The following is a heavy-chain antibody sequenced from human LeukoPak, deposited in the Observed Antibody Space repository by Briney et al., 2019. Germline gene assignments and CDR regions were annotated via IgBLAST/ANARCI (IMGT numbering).Heavy chain of an antibody. CDR2: IYTSGST. J-gene: IGHJ3*02. CDR1: GGSISSGSYN. D-gene: IGHD3-22*01. Sequence: PSETLSLTCTVSGGSISSGSYNWSWIRQPAGKGLEWIGRIYTSGSTNYNPSLKSRVTISVDTSKNQFSLKLSSVTAADTAVYYCARATYYYDSSGRTDAFDIWGQGTMVTVSS. V-gene: IGHV4-61*02. CDR3: ARATYYYDSSGRTDAFDI.